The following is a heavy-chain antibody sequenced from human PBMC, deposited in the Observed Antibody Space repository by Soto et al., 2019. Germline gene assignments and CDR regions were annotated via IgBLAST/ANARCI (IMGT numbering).Heavy chain of an antibody. J-gene: IGHJ4*02. CDR1: GYTFTSYY. CDR2: INPSGGST. D-gene: IGHD3-16*02. Sequence: GASVKVSFKASGYTFTSYYMHWLRQAPGQGLEWMGIINPSGGSTSYAEKFQGRVTMTRDTSTSTVYMELSSLRSEDTAVYYCARAAFGGVIGKKEIDYWGQGTLVTVSS. V-gene: IGHV1-46*01. CDR3: ARAAFGGVIGKKEIDY.